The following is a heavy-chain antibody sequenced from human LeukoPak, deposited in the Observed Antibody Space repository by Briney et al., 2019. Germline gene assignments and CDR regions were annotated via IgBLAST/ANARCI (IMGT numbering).Heavy chain of an antibody. Sequence: SETLSLTCAVYGGSFSGYYWSWIRQPPGKGLEWIGEINHSGSTNYNPSLKSRVTISVDTSKNQFSLKLSSVTAADTAVYYCARQRGGYKIYFDYWGQGTLVTVSS. D-gene: IGHD5-24*01. J-gene: IGHJ4*02. CDR2: INHSGST. CDR1: GGSFSGYY. V-gene: IGHV4-34*01. CDR3: ARQRGGYKIYFDY.